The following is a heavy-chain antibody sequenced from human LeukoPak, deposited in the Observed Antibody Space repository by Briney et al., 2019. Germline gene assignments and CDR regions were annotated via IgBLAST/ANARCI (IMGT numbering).Heavy chain of an antibody. CDR1: GYTFTSYG. D-gene: IGHD3-3*01. V-gene: IGHV1-18*01. CDR3: ARVGGGLVGVVINLYYYYGMDV. J-gene: IGHJ6*02. Sequence: ASVKVSCKASGYTFTSYGISWVRQAPGQGLEWMGWISAYNGNTNYAQKLQGRVTMTTDTSTGTAYMELRSLRSDDTAVYYCARVGGGLVGVVINLYYYYGMDVWGQGTTVTVSS. CDR2: ISAYNGNT.